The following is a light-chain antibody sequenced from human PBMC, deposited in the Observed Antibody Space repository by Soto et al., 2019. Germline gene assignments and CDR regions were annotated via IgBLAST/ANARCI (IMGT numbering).Light chain of an antibody. CDR3: QQYGRSPFT. CDR1: LSVSSSY. J-gene: IGKJ3*01. Sequence: EIVLTQSPGTLSLSPGERATLSCRASLSVSSSYLAWYQQKPGQAPRLLIYGASSRATGIPGRFSGSGSGTDFNLTISRLEPEDFAEYYCQQYGRSPFTFGHGTKVDIK. V-gene: IGKV3-20*01. CDR2: GAS.